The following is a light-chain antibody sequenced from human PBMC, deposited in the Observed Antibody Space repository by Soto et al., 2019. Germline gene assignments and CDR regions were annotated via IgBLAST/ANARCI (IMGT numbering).Light chain of an antibody. CDR1: ELSKQY. V-gene: IGLV3-25*02. CDR2: KDS. Sequence: SHYLTQTPSVSVSPGQTARVTCSGDELSKQYVYWYQQKPGQAPVLVIYKDSERASGIPERFSASSSGTTVTLTISGVRAEDEADYYCQSSDDTGNYYLFGTGTKVTVL. J-gene: IGLJ1*01. CDR3: QSSDDTGNYYL.